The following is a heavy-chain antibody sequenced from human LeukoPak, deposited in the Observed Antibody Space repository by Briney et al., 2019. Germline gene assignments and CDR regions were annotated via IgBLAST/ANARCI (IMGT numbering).Heavy chain of an antibody. J-gene: IGHJ4*02. D-gene: IGHD6-13*01. CDR1: GFTFDDYA. V-gene: IGHV3-9*01. CDR3: AKDWTAAGILLFDY. CDR2: IRWNSGSI. Sequence: GGSLRLSCAASGFTFDDYAMHWVRQAPGKGLEGVSGIRWNSGSIGYADSVKGRFTISRDNAKNSLYLQMNSLRAEDTALYYCAKDWTAAGILLFDYWGQGTLVTVSS.